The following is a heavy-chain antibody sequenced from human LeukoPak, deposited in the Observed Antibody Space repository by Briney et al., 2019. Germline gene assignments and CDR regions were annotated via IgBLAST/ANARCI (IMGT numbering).Heavy chain of an antibody. Sequence: GPSLRLSCAASGFPFSSYGIHWVRQAPGKWLEWVAVISYDGANKYYADSVKGRFTISRDNSKNTLYLQMNSLRGDDTGMYFCAKDSSSSNYYYGLDVWGQGTTVTVSS. CDR2: ISYDGANK. CDR3: AKDSSSSNYYYGLDV. D-gene: IGHD6-13*01. V-gene: IGHV3-30*18. J-gene: IGHJ6*02. CDR1: GFPFSSYG.